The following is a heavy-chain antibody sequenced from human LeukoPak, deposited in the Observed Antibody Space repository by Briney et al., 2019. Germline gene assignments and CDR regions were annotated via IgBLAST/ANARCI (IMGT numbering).Heavy chain of an antibody. D-gene: IGHD2-8*02. CDR3: ARPTGLGRYFQH. J-gene: IGHJ1*01. V-gene: IGHV3-23*01. CDR2: ISGSGGST. CDR1: GFTFSSYA. Sequence: GGSLRLSCAASGFTFSSYAMSWVRQAPGKGLEWVSAISGSGGSTYYADSVKGRFTISRDNSKNTLYLQMNSLRAEDTAVYYCARPTGLGRYFQHWGQGTLVTVSS.